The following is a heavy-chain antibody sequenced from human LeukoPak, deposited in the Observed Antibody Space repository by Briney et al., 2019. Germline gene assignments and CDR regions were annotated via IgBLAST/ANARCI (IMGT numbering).Heavy chain of an antibody. Sequence: GGSLRLSCAASGFTFSSYAMSWVRQAPGKGLEWVSAISGSGGSTYHADSVKGRFTISRDNSKNTLDLQMHSLRAEDTAVYYCAKEASSDWNGFDYWGQGTLVTVSS. V-gene: IGHV3-23*01. CDR2: ISGSGGST. CDR3: AKEASSDWNGFDY. CDR1: GFTFSSYA. D-gene: IGHD6-19*01. J-gene: IGHJ4*02.